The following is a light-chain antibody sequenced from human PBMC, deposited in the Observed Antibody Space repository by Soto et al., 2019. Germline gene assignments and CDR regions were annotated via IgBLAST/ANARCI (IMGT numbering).Light chain of an antibody. CDR1: QDISNY. Sequence: QMTQSPSSLSASVGDRVTITCRASQDISNYLAWYQQKPGGAPKLLIYEASTLQSGVPSRFSGSGSGADFTLTISSLQPEDFSIYYFQKYNDAPRTFGQGTRVEMK. J-gene: IGKJ1*01. CDR2: EAS. CDR3: QKYNDAPRT. V-gene: IGKV1-27*01.